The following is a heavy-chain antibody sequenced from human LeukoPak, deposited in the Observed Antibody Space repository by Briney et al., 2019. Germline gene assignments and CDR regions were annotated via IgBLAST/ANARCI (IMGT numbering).Heavy chain of an antibody. CDR3: ARTLELGMLFDI. Sequence: ASVKVSCKASGYTFTSYDINWVRQATGQGLEWMGWMNPNSGNTGYARKFQGRVTMTRNTSISTAYMELSSLRSEDTAVYYCARTLELGMLFDIWGQGTMVTVSS. J-gene: IGHJ3*02. CDR2: MNPNSGNT. D-gene: IGHD1-7*01. CDR1: GYTFTSYD. V-gene: IGHV1-8*01.